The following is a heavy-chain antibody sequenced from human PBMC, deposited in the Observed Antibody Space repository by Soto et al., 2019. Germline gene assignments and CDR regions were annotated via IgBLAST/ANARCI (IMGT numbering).Heavy chain of an antibody. CDR3: ARDRCSGGSCYSGREWPYFAY. Sequence: QVQLQESGPGLVKPSGTLSLTCAVSGGSISSSNWWSWVRQPPGKGLEWIGEIYQSGSTKYNPSLKGRVPLSVDMSKKQSSRKLSAVTAADTAVYYCARDRCSGGSCYSGREWPYFAYWGQGTQVTVPS. CDR1: GGSISSSNW. CDR2: IYQSGST. D-gene: IGHD2-15*01. J-gene: IGHJ4*02. V-gene: IGHV4-4*02.